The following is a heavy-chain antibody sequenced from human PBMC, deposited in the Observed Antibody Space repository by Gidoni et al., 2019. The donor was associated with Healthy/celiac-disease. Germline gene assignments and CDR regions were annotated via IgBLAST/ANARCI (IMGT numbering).Heavy chain of an antibody. CDR3: AIGYSYGYGTFDI. CDR1: GFPSDAYA. D-gene: IGHD5-18*01. Sequence: EVQLVESGGDVVQPGGSLRLSCAASGFPSDAYAMHWVRQAPGKGLGWVSLISGDGGSTYYADSVKGRFTISRDNSKNSLYLQMNSLRTEDTALYYCAIGYSYGYGTFDIWGQGTMVTVSS. CDR2: ISGDGGST. J-gene: IGHJ3*02. V-gene: IGHV3-43*02.